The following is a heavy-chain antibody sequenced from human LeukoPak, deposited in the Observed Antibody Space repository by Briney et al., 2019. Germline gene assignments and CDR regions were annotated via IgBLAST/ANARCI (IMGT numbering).Heavy chain of an antibody. Sequence: GGSLRLSCVASAFSDKSNYMSWVRQAPGKGLEWVANIKQDGSEKYYVDSVKGRFTISRDNAKNSVYMQMNSLRAEDTAVYSCARQRRYCSGDSCYQRTFDFWGQGTLVTVSS. V-gene: IGHV3-7*01. CDR2: IKQDGSEK. J-gene: IGHJ4*02. D-gene: IGHD2-15*01. CDR3: ARQRRYCSGDSCYQRTFDF. CDR1: AFSDKSNY.